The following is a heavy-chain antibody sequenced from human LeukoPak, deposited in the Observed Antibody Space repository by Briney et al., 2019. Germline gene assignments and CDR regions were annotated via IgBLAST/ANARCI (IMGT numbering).Heavy chain of an antibody. D-gene: IGHD6-25*01. CDR1: GYKFTNYW. J-gene: IGHJ4*02. V-gene: IGHV5-51*01. CDR3: ARLLAAPYYINF. Sequence: GESLKISCKGSGYKFTNYWIAWVRQMPGQGLEWLGIIYPRDSDTRYSPSFQGQVSISVDTSIDTTYLQWSSVKASDTAMYYCARLLAAPYYINFWGQGTLVTVSS. CDR2: IYPRDSDT.